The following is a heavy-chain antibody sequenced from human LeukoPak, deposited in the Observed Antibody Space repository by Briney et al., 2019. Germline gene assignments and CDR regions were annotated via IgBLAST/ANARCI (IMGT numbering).Heavy chain of an antibody. J-gene: IGHJ4*02. CDR2: ISGSGGST. CDR1: GFTFSYYD. D-gene: IGHD3-9*01. Sequence: GGSLRLSCAASGFTFSYYDMSWVRQAPGKGLEWVSTISGSGGSTYYADSVKGRFTVSRANSKNTLYLEMNSLRADDTAVYYCSPRDRYFDGGGGDYWGQGTLVTVSS. V-gene: IGHV3-23*01. CDR3: SPRDRYFDGGGGDY.